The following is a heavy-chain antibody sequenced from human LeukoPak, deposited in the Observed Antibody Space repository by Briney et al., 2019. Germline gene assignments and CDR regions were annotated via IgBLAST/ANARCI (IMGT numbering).Heavy chain of an antibody. Sequence: SETLSLTCAVYGGSFSGYYWSWIRQPPGKGLEWIGEINHSGSTNYNPSLKSRVTISVATSKNQFSLKLSSVTAADTAVYYCAVWAARSAFDIWGQGTMVTVSS. CDR2: INHSGST. CDR1: GGSFSGYY. V-gene: IGHV4-34*01. D-gene: IGHD6-6*01. CDR3: AVWAARSAFDI. J-gene: IGHJ3*02.